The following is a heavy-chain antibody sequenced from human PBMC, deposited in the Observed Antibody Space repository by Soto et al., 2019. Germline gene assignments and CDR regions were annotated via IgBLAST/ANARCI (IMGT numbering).Heavy chain of an antibody. CDR1: GGTFRSYA. J-gene: IGHJ5*02. CDR2: ITPISGTT. Sequence: QVQLVQSGAEVKKPGSSMKVSCKVSGGTFRSYAINWVRQAPGQGLEWVGGITPISGTTNYAQKFQGRVTITADESTNTAYMDLSSLRSDDTAVYYCARAGTWGQGSPVTVSS. CDR3: ARAGT. V-gene: IGHV1-69*01.